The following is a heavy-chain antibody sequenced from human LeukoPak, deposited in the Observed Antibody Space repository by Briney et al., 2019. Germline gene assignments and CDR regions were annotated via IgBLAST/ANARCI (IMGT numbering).Heavy chain of an antibody. V-gene: IGHV1-8*01. CDR3: ARGLLRYFDWLGTYYYYGMDV. J-gene: IGHJ6*02. D-gene: IGHD3-9*01. CDR1: GYTFTSYD. CDR2: MNPNSGNT. Sequence: ASVKVSCKASGYTFTSYDINWVRQATGQGLEWMGWMNPNSGNTGYAQKFQGRVTMTRNTSISTAYVELSSLRSEDTAVYYCARGLLRYFDWLGTYYYYGMDVWGQGTTVTVSS.